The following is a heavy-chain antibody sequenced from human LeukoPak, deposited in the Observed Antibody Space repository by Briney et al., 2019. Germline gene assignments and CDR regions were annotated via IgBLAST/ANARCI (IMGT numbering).Heavy chain of an antibody. D-gene: IGHD5/OR15-5a*01. CDR2: IKTDGSST. CDR3: ARGVSGTGPVI. CDR1: GFTFSSYW. Sequence: TGGSLRLSCAASGFTFSSYWMHWVRQAPGKGLVWVSRIKTDGSSTDYADSVKGRFTISRDNAKNTMYLQMNSLRAEDTAVYYCARGVSGTGPVIWGLGTMVTVSS. V-gene: IGHV3-74*01. J-gene: IGHJ3*02.